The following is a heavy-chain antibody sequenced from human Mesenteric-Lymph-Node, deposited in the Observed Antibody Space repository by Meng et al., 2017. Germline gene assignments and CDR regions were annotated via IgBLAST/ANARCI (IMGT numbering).Heavy chain of an antibody. CDR2: IGVYNGNT. Sequence: ASVKVSCKASGYTFTSYGISWVRQAPGQGLEWLGCIGVYNGNTKYAQKIQGRVTMTTDTSTSTAYMDLGSLTSDDTAVYYCARGWFGVLQGDYWGQGTLVTVSS. D-gene: IGHD3-10*01. CDR3: ARGWFGVLQGDY. V-gene: IGHV1-18*01. CDR1: GYTFTSYG. J-gene: IGHJ4*02.